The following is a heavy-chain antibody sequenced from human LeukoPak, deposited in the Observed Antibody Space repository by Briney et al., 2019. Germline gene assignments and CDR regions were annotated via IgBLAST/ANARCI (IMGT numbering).Heavy chain of an antibody. CDR1: GYPFTSYG. J-gene: IGHJ4*02. CDR2: IGPLDGNT. Sequence: ASVKVSCKASGYPFTSYGISWVRQAPGQGLEWMGWIGPLDGNTNYAQKFQGRVTVTTDTDTSTVYMEVRSLTSDDTAMYYCVRDQSPGLFDYWGQGTLVTVSS. CDR3: VRDQSPGLFDY. V-gene: IGHV1-18*01.